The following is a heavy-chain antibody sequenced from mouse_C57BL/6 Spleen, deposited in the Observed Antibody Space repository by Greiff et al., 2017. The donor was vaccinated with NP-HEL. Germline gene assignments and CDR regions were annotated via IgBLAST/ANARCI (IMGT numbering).Heavy chain of an antibody. D-gene: IGHD2-4*01. J-gene: IGHJ4*01. CDR3: ARYDYDVDYAMYY. Sequence: QVQLQQPGAELVKPGASVKLSCKASGYTFTSYWMHWVKQRPGQGLEWIGMIHPNSGSTNYNEKFKSKAKLTVDKSSSTAYMQLSSLKSEDSAVYYCARYDYDVDYAMYYLGQGTSVTVAS. CDR2: IHPNSGST. V-gene: IGHV1-64*01. CDR1: GYTFTSYW.